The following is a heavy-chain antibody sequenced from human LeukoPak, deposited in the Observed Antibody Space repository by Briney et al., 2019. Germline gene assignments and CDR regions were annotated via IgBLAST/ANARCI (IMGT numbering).Heavy chain of an antibody. Sequence: GGSLRLSCAASGFTFSSYAMSWVRQAPGKGLEWVSAISGSGGSTYYADSVKGRFTTSRDNSKNTLYLQMNSLRAEDTAVYYCAKEGEYCSSTSCYHGMDVWGQGTTVTVSS. CDR2: ISGSGGST. V-gene: IGHV3-23*01. CDR1: GFTFSSYA. CDR3: AKEGEYCSSTSCYHGMDV. D-gene: IGHD2-2*01. J-gene: IGHJ6*02.